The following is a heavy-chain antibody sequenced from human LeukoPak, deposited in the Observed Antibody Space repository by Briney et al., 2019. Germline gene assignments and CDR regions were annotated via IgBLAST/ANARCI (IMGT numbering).Heavy chain of an antibody. V-gene: IGHV3-23*01. Sequence: GGSLRLSCAASGFTFSTYAMGWVRQPPGKGLEWVSAISGSGDTTYYADSVKGRFTISRDNSKNTLYLQMNSLRAEDTAVYNCANLPSTKFPYGNNYGYLFRYWGQGTLVTISS. CDR1: GFTFSTYA. J-gene: IGHJ4*02. CDR3: ANLPSTKFPYGNNYGYLFRY. CDR2: ISGSGDTT. D-gene: IGHD5-18*01.